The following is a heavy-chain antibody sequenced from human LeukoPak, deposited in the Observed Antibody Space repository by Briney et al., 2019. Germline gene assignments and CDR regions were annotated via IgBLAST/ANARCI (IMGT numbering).Heavy chain of an antibody. D-gene: IGHD1-26*01. Sequence: PGGSLRLSCAASGFTFSSYWMSWVRQAQGKGLEWVANIKQDGSEKYYVDSVKGRFTISRGNAKNSLYLQMNSLRAEDTAVYYCARSYRRWDQRFDYWGQGTLVTVSS. CDR2: IKQDGSEK. V-gene: IGHV3-7*01. CDR3: ARSYRRWDQRFDY. J-gene: IGHJ4*02. CDR1: GFTFSSYW.